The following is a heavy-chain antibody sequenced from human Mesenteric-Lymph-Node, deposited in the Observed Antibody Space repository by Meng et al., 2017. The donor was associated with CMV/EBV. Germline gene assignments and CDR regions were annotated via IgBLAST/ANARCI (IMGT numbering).Heavy chain of an antibody. V-gene: IGHV1-2*02. CDR3: ARDSRGGTGSYYKY. CDR2: INPNSGGT. CDR1: GYTFTGYY. D-gene: IGHD3-10*01. Sequence: ASVKVSCKASGYTFTGYYMHWVRQAPGQGLEWMGWINPNSGGTNYAQKFQGRVTMTRDTSISTAYMEPSRLRSDDTAVYYCARDSRGGTGSYYKYWGQGTLVTVSS. J-gene: IGHJ4*02.